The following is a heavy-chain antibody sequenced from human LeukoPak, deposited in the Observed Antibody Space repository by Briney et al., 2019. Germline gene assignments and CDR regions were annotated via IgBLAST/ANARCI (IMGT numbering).Heavy chain of an antibody. CDR2: FDPEDGET. CDR1: GYTLTELS. CDR3: ATGLPRPVHAFDI. V-gene: IGHV1-24*01. D-gene: IGHD4-11*01. Sequence: ASVKVSCRVSGYTLTELSMHWVRQAPGKGLEWMGGFDPEDGETIYAQKFQGRVTMTEDTSTDTAYMELSSLRSEDTAVYYCATGLPRPVHAFDIWGQGTMVTVSS. J-gene: IGHJ3*02.